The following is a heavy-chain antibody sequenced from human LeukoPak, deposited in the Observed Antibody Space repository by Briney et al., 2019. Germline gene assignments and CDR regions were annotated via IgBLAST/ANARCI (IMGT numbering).Heavy chain of an antibody. D-gene: IGHD5-24*01. CDR2: IYYSGST. V-gene: IGHV4-30-4*01. Sequence: SETLSLACTVSGGSISSGDYYWSWIRQPPGKGLEWIGYIYYSGSTYYNPSLKSRVTISVDTSKNQFSLKLSSVTAADTAVYYCARARRDGYSYGDPNFDYWGQGTLVTVSS. CDR1: GGSISSGDYY. J-gene: IGHJ4*02. CDR3: ARARRDGYSYGDPNFDY.